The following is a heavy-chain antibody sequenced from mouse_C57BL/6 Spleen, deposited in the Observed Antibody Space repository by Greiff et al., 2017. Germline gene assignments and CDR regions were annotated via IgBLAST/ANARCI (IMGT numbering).Heavy chain of an antibody. CDR2: ISDGGSYT. CDR1: GFTFSSYA. Sequence: DVHLVESGGGLVKPGGSLKLSCAASGFTFSSYAMSWVRQTPEKRLEWVATISDGGSYTYYPDNVKGRFTISRDNAKNNLYLQMSHLKSEDTAMYYCARVGYYYGSSSHYFDYWGQGTTLTVSS. J-gene: IGHJ2*01. CDR3: ARVGYYYGSSSHYFDY. D-gene: IGHD1-1*01. V-gene: IGHV5-4*01.